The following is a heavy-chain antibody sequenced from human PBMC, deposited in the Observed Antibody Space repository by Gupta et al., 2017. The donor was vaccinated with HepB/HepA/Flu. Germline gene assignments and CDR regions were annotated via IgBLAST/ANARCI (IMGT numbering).Heavy chain of an antibody. D-gene: IGHD5-18*01. CDR1: GFTFSSYE. CDR3: VRVRSTVISQVFDS. V-gene: IGHV3-48*03. Sequence: EVHLVESGGGLLQPGGSLRLSCAVSGFTFSSYEMNWVRQAPGKGLEWVSYISGSGDNVYYADSVKGRFTISRDNARLSLNLQMNSLRAEDTAIYYCVRVRSTVISQVFDSWGQGTLVTVSS. CDR2: ISGSGDNV. J-gene: IGHJ4*02.